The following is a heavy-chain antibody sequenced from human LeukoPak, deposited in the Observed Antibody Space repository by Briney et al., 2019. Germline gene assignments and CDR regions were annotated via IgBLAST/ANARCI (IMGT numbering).Heavy chain of an antibody. J-gene: IGHJ4*02. D-gene: IGHD1-1*01. CDR3: AKDIGTNPTYFDY. Sequence: PGRSLRLSCAASGFTFDDYAMHWVRQAPGKGLEWVSGISWNSGSIGYVDSVKGRFTISRDNAKNSLYLQMNSLRAEDTALYYCAKDIGTNPTYFDYWGQGTLVTVSS. V-gene: IGHV3-9*01. CDR2: ISWNSGSI. CDR1: GFTFDDYA.